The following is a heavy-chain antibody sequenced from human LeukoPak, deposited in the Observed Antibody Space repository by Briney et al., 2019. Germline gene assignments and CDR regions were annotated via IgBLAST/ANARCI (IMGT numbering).Heavy chain of an antibody. CDR2: INHSGST. V-gene: IGHV4-34*01. CDR3: ARLIHSYGYYAYYFDY. Sequence: PSETLSLTCAVYGGSFSGYYWSWIRQPPGKGLEWIGEINHSGSTNYNPSLKSRVTISVDTSKNQFSLKLSSVAAADTAVYYCARLIHSYGYYAYYFDYWGQGTLVTVSS. CDR1: GGSFSGYY. D-gene: IGHD3-22*01. J-gene: IGHJ4*02.